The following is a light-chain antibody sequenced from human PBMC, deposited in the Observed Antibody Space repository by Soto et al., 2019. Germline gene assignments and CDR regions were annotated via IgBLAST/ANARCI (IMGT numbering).Light chain of an antibody. CDR3: ATWDDSLRGRV. CDR1: SSNIGTNY. CDR2: SNN. V-gene: IGLV1-47*02. Sequence: QSVLIQPPSASGTPGQRVTISCSGSSSNIGTNYVYWYQQVPGTAPKLLIYSNNQRPSGVPDRFSGSKSGTSASLAIRGLRSEDEADYYCATWDDSLRGRVFGGGTKVTVL. J-gene: IGLJ3*02.